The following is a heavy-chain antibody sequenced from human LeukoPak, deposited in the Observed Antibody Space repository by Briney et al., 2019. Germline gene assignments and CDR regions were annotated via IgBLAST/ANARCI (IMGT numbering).Heavy chain of an antibody. J-gene: IGHJ3*02. CDR3: ARESVHSGSYSDAFDI. D-gene: IGHD1-26*01. V-gene: IGHV3-11*01. CDR2: ISSSGSTI. CDR1: GFTFSDYY. Sequence: KSGGSLRLSCAASGFTFSDYYMSWIRQAPGKGLEWVSYISSSGSTIYYADSVKGRFTISRDNAKNSLYLQMNSLRAEDTAVYYCARESVHSGSYSDAFDIWGQGTMVTVSS.